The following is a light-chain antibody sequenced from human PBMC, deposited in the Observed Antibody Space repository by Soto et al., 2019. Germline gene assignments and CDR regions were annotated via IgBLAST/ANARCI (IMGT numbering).Light chain of an antibody. Sequence: QSVLTQPASVSGSPGQSITISCTGTSSDVGGYNYVSWYQQRPGKAPKLMIYDVNNRPSGVSNRFSASKSGNTASLTISGLQAEYEADYYFSSYSSTTTLVFGGGTKLTVL. V-gene: IGLV2-14*01. CDR2: DVN. CDR1: SSDVGGYNY. J-gene: IGLJ3*02. CDR3: SSYSSTTTLV.